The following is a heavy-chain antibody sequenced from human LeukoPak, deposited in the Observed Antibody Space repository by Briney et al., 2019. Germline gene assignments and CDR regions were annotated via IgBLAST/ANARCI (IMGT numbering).Heavy chain of an antibody. CDR2: IYYSGST. D-gene: IGHD5-12*01. CDR1: GGSISSYY. Sequence: SQTLSLTCTVSGGSISSYYWSWIRQPPGKGLEWIGYIYYSGSTNYNPSLKSRVTISVDTSKNQFSLKLSSVTAADTAVYYCARLSRGYSGYVGYWGQGTLVTVSS. J-gene: IGHJ4*02. V-gene: IGHV4-59*08. CDR3: ARLSRGYSGYVGY.